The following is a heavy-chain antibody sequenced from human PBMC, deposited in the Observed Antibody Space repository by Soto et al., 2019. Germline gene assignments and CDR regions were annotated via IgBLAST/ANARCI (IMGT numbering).Heavy chain of an antibody. CDR3: ARLPSGSYFDY. CDR2: IYYSGST. J-gene: IGHJ4*02. D-gene: IGHD1-26*01. Sequence: SETLFLTCTVSGGSISSSSYYWGWIRQPPGKGLEWIGSIYYSGSTYYNPSLKSRVTISVDTSKNQFSLKLSSVTAADTAVYYCARLPSGSYFDYWGQGTLVTVSS. CDR1: GGSISSSSYY. V-gene: IGHV4-39*01.